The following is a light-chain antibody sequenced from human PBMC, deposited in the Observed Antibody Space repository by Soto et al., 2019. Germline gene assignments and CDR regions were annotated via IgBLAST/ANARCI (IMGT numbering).Light chain of an antibody. V-gene: IGKV3-20*01. CDR1: QSVSSSY. CDR2: GAS. J-gene: IGKJ2*01. Sequence: EIVLTQSPGTLSLSPGERATLSCRASQSVSSSYLAWYQQKPGQAPRLLIYGASSRATGIPDMFSGSGPGTDLTLNISRLEPEDFAVYYCQQYGSSPSFGQGTKLEIK. CDR3: QQYGSSPS.